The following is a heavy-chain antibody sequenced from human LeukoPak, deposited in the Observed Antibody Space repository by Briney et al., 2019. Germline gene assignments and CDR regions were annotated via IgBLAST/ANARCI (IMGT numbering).Heavy chain of an antibody. CDR1: GYTFTKMA. V-gene: IGHV1-24*01. CDR2: IDPDSGER. J-gene: IGHJ5*02. Sequence: GASVKVSWKVSGYTFTKMAINWVRQTPGKGLEWLGGIDPDSGERVYAQNLRGRVTMSEDTSTDTAYMEVSSLRSEDTAMYYCADFGVFTNCFDPWGQGTLVTVSS. CDR3: ADFGVFTNCFDP. D-gene: IGHD3-3*01.